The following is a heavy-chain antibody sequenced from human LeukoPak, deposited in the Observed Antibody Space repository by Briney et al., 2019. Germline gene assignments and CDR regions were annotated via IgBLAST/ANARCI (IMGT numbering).Heavy chain of an antibody. CDR3: VQTTGWPGFDY. Sequence: SETLSLTCTTSGAPISRFYWXWVRQPPGKXLEWIGNIYNGVPTFFNPSLKSRVTLSVDTSKTQFSLQLASVTAADTAVYYCVQTTGWPGFDYWGQGILVTVSS. D-gene: IGHD6-19*01. CDR1: GAPISRFY. J-gene: IGHJ4*02. V-gene: IGHV4-4*09. CDR2: IYNGVPT.